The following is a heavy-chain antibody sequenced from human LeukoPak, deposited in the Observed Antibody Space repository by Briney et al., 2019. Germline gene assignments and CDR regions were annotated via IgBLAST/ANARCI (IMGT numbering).Heavy chain of an antibody. V-gene: IGHV4-59*08. CDR1: GGSISSYY. Sequence: SETLSLTCTVSGGSISSYYWSRIRQPPGKGLEWIGYIYYSGSTNYNPSLKSRVTISVDTSKNQFSLKLSSVTAAGTAVYYCARHLGGSNRPDYWGQGTLVTVSS. CDR3: ARHLGGSNRPDY. CDR2: IYYSGST. D-gene: IGHD1-26*01. J-gene: IGHJ4*02.